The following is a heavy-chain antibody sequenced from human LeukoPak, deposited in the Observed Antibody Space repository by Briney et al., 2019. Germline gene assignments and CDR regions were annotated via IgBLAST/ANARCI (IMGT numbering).Heavy chain of an antibody. CDR1: GGSFSGYY. D-gene: IGHD2-15*01. CDR2: INHSGST. V-gene: IGHV4-34*01. J-gene: IGHJ4*02. CDR3: AGRDCSGGSCYSDY. Sequence: PSETLSLTCAVYGGSFSGYYWSWIRQPPGKGLEWIGEINHSGSTNYNPSLKSRVTISVDTSKNQFSLKLSSVTAADTAVYYCAGRDCSGGSCYSDYWGQGTLVTVSS.